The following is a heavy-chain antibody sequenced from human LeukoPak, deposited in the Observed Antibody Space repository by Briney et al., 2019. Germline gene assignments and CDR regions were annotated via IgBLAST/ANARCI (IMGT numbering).Heavy chain of an antibody. CDR3: ARYPMMFCTATRCVGSWFDP. V-gene: IGHV1-18*01. CDR2: IRSQNGAT. CDR1: GYTFHTYD. D-gene: IGHD2-15*01. J-gene: IGHJ5*02. Sequence: ASVKVSCRASGYTFHTYDITWVRQAPGQGLEWMGWIRSQNGATNYAQKLQGRVTMTTDASTSTVHMELRSLRSDDTAVYYCARYPMMFCTATRCVGSWFDPWGLGTLVTVS.